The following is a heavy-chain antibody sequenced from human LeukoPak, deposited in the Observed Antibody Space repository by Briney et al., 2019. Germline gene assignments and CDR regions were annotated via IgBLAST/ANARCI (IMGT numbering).Heavy chain of an antibody. CDR2: IIPILGIA. Sequence: SVKVSCKASGYTFTSYGISWVRQAPGQGLEWMGRIIPILGIANYAQKFQGRVTITADKSTSTAYMELSSLRSEDTAVYYCARDETAARRFDPWGQGTLVTVSS. V-gene: IGHV1-69*04. CDR3: ARDETAARRFDP. CDR1: GYTFTSYG. D-gene: IGHD6-6*01. J-gene: IGHJ5*02.